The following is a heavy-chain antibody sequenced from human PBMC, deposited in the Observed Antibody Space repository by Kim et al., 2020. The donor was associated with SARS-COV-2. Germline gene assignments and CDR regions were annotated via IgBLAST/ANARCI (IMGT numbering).Heavy chain of an antibody. CDR2: THYRSKWYN. Sequence: SQTLSLTCAISGDSVSSDSVAWNWIRQSPSRGLEWLGRTHYRSKWYNDYAVSVKSRITISPDTSKNQFSLQLNSVAPEDTAVYYCARDHQYSIDYWGQGTLVTVSS. D-gene: IGHD4-4*01. V-gene: IGHV6-1*01. J-gene: IGHJ4*02. CDR3: ARDHQYSIDY. CDR1: GDSVSSDSVA.